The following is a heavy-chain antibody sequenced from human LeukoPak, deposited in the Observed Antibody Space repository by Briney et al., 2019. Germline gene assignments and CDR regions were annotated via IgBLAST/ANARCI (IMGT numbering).Heavy chain of an antibody. V-gene: IGHV3-21*01. D-gene: IGHD6-6*01. Sequence: GGSLRLSCAASGFTFSSSIMLWVRQAPGKGLEWVSSISSSSSYIYYADSVKGRFTISSDNAKNSLFLQMNSLRAEDTAVYYCARGGYSSSSAFDYWGQGTLVTVSS. J-gene: IGHJ4*02. CDR2: ISSSSSYI. CDR1: GFTFSSSI. CDR3: ARGGYSSSSAFDY.